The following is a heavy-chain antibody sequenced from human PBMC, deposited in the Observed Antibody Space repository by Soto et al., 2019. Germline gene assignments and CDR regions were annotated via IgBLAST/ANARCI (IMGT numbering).Heavy chain of an antibody. V-gene: IGHV3-30*18. CDR2: ISYDGSTI. CDR3: AKPSQPYSAPYYFDY. J-gene: IGHJ4*02. D-gene: IGHD4-4*01. CDR1: GFTFSNYG. Sequence: ESGGGVVQPGRSLRLSCAASGFTFSNYGMHWVRQAPGKGLEWVAIISYDGSTIYYADSVKGRFTISRDNSKNTLYLQLNTLRTEDTAVYYCAKPSQPYSAPYYFDYWGQGTLVTVSS.